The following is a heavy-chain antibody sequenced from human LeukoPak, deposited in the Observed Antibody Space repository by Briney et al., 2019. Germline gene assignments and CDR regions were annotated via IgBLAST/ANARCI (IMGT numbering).Heavy chain of an antibody. CDR2: INSGDGDT. CDR1: GYTFTTYA. D-gene: IGHD2/OR15-2a*01. Sequence: ASVKVSCKASGYTFTTYAIHWVRQAPGQRLEWMGWINSGDGDTKHSQTFQGRVTITRDTSASTAYMELSSLRSEDTAVYYCARHSLSYPAGFDSWGPGTLVTVSS. V-gene: IGHV1-3*01. J-gene: IGHJ4*02. CDR3: ARHSLSYPAGFDS.